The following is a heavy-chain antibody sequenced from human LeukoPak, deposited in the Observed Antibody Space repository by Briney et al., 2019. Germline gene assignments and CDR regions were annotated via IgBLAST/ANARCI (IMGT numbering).Heavy chain of an antibody. CDR3: ARENTAVPGGDC. J-gene: IGHJ4*02. D-gene: IGHD5-18*01. CDR1: GFTISPYW. V-gene: IGHV3-7*01. Sequence: GGSLRLSCAASGFTISPYWMSWVRQAPGKGLEWVANIKQDGSEKYYVDSVKVRFAISRDNAKNSVYLQMNGLRAEDTAVYYCARENTAVPGGDCWGQGTLVTVSS. CDR2: IKQDGSEK.